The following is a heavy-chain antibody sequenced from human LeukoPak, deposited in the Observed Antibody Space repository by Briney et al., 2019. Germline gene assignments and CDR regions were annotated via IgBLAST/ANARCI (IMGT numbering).Heavy chain of an antibody. CDR3: VKGRGGNPRYYFDY. CDR1: GFTINNYG. D-gene: IGHD2-15*01. J-gene: IGHJ4*02. CDR2: ISGGTGII. Sequence: GGSLRLSXEVSGFTINNYGMSWVRQAPGKGLEWVSTISGGTGIIHYADSVTGRFTISRDNPKNTLYLQMNSLRAEDTAVYYCVKGRGGNPRYYFDYWGRGTLVTVSS. V-gene: IGHV3-23*01.